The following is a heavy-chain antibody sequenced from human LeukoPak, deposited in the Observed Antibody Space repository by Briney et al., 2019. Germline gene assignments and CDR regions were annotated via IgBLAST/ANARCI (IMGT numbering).Heavy chain of an antibody. CDR3: TRDLSSPSGYYYGMDV. CDR1: GFTFGDYA. CDR2: IRSKAYGGTT. J-gene: IGHJ6*02. D-gene: IGHD3-10*01. Sequence: GGSLRLSCTASGFTFGDYAMSWFRQAPGKGLEWVGFIRSKAYGGTTEYAASVKGRFTISRDDSKSIAYLQMNSLKTEDTAVYYCTRDLSSPSGYYYGMDVWGQGTTVTVSS. V-gene: IGHV3-49*03.